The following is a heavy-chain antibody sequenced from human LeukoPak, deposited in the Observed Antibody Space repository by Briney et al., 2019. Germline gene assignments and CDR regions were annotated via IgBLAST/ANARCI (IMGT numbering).Heavy chain of an antibody. D-gene: IGHD1-26*01. Sequence: GGSLRLSCAASGFTFSRYGMHWVRQAPGKGLEWVAVIWYDGSNKYYAESVKGRFTISRDNSKNTLHLQMNSLRAEDAAVYYCARGSVEWELLTPNFDYWGQGTLVTVSS. CDR3: ARGSVEWELLTPNFDY. CDR2: IWYDGSNK. J-gene: IGHJ4*02. V-gene: IGHV3-33*01. CDR1: GFTFSRYG.